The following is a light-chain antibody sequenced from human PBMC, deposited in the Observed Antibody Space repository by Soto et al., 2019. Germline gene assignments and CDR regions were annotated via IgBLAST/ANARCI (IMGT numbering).Light chain of an antibody. CDR2: NNN. Sequence: QSVLTQPASVSGAPGQRVTISCAGTSSNIGAGYEVHWYQQLPGTTPKLLIYNNNNRPSGVPDRFSGSVSGTSASLAITGLQADDEADYYCQSSDSSLSGWGYVFGTGTQLTVL. V-gene: IGLV1-40*01. CDR3: QSSDSSLSGWGYV. J-gene: IGLJ7*01. CDR1: SSNIGAGYE.